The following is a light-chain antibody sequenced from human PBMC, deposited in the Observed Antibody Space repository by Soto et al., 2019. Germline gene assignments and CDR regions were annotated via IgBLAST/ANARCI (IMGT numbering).Light chain of an antibody. CDR2: DSS. CDR1: QSVSTY. CDR3: QQRSSWPFT. V-gene: IGKV3-11*01. J-gene: IGKJ2*01. Sequence: EIVLTQSPATLSLSPGERATLSCRASQSVSTYLAWYQQKPGQPPRHLIFDSSKRATGIPARFSGSGSGTDFTLSISSLEPEDFAVYYCQQRSSWPFTFGQGTKLEIK.